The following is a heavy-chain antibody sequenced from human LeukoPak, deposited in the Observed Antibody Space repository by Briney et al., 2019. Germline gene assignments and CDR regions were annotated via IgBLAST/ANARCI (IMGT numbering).Heavy chain of an antibody. J-gene: IGHJ4*02. V-gene: IGHV3-23*01. D-gene: IGHD3-3*01. CDR3: AKDLTLALFGVDNNFDS. CDR1: GFTFNNYS. CDR2: ISGGGGST. Sequence: GGSLRLSCAASGFTFNNYSMSWVRQAPGKGLEWVSAISGGGGSTYYADSVRGRFTISRDNAKNTLNLHMSSLRAEDTAVYYCAKDLTLALFGVDNNFDSWGQGTLVTVSS.